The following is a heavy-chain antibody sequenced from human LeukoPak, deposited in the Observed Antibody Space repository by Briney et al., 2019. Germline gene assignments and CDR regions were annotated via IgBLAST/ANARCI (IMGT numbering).Heavy chain of an antibody. CDR1: GFTFSDFY. J-gene: IGHJ4*02. D-gene: IGHD2-21*01. V-gene: IGHV3-72*01. CDR3: VRVAPYCGGDCYSRFFDY. CDR2: IRNKANSYIT. Sequence: GGSLRLSCAASGFTFSDFYMDWVRQAPGKGLEWVGRIRNKANSYITEYAASLKGRFSISRDDSKNSLYLQMNSLKTDDTAVYYCVRVAPYCGGDCYSRFFDYWGQGALVTVSS.